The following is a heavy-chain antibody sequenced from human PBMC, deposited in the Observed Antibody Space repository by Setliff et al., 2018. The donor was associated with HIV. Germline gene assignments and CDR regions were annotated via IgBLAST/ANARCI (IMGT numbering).Heavy chain of an antibody. D-gene: IGHD6-19*01. CDR2: IYTSGST. V-gene: IGHV4-61*09. Sequence: SETLSLTCTVSGGSISSGHYYWTWIRQPAGKVLEWIGHIYTSGSTTYNPSLKSRVSISLDTSKNQFSLKLSSVTAADTAVYYCARDPAVADIDYWGQGTLVTAPQ. J-gene: IGHJ4*02. CDR1: GGSISSGHYY. CDR3: ARDPAVADIDY.